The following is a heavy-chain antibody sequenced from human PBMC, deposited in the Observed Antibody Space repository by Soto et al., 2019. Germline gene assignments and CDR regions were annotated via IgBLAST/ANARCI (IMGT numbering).Heavy chain of an antibody. CDR3: ARDPPDFNSGFDS. CDR1: GDSVSNNGAT. Sequence: PSQTLSLTCAICGDSVSNNGATWNWIRQSPSRGLEWLGRAYYRSRWQYDYAPSVRSRITINPDTSKNQFSLQLSSVTPEDTALYYCARDPPDFNSGFDSWGQGSLVTRLL. J-gene: IGHJ4*02. V-gene: IGHV6-1*01. CDR2: AYYRSRWQY. D-gene: IGHD6-19*01.